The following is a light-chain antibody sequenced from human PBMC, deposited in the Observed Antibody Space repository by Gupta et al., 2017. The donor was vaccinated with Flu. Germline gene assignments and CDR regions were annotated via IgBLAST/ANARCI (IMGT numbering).Light chain of an antibody. CDR3: QAWDTHSTV. CDR2: QDK. CDR1: RLGEKF. V-gene: IGLV3-1*01. Sequence: SYEVTQPPSVSVSPGQTASITCSGDRLGEKFVCWYQQKPGQSPVLVIYQDKRRPSGIPERFSGSRSGKTVTLTISGTQPMEEADYYCQAWDTHSTVFGPGTKVTVL. J-gene: IGLJ1*01.